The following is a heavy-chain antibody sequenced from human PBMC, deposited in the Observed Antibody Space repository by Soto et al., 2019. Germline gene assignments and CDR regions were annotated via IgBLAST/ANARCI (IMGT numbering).Heavy chain of an antibody. CDR2: IYSGGST. CDR1: GFTVSSNY. V-gene: IGHV3-53*01. CDR3: ARDKGGIAAALYYYYYGMDV. D-gene: IGHD6-13*01. Sequence: EVQLVESGGGLIQPGGSLRLSCAASGFTVSSNYMSWVRQAPGKGLEWVSVIYSGGSTYYADSVKGRFTISRDNSKNTLYLQMNSLRAEDTAVYYCARDKGGIAAALYYYYYGMDVWGQGTTVTASS. J-gene: IGHJ6*02.